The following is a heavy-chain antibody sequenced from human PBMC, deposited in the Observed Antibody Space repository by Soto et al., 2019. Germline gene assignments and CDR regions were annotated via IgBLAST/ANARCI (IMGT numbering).Heavy chain of an antibody. J-gene: IGHJ6*02. CDR1: GGSISSYY. D-gene: IGHD1-26*01. CDR3: ASLLVGATTYSHGMDV. CDR2: IYYSGST. V-gene: IGHV4-59*08. Sequence: QVQLQESGPGLVKPSETLSLTCTVSGGSISSYYWSWIRQPPGKGLEWIGHIYYSGSTKYNPSLNSRLTISVDTSKHRSPLTPSSVTAPDPAGYYCASLLVGATTYSHGMDVWGQGTTVTVSS.